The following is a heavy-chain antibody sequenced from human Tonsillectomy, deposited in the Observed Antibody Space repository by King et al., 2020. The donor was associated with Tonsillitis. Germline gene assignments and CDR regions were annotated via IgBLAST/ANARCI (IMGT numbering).Heavy chain of an antibody. CDR1: GGSFSDHY. J-gene: IGHJ3*02. V-gene: IGHV4-34*12. Sequence: VQLQQWGAGLLKPSETLSLTCAVYGGSFSDHYWSWVRQPPGKGLEWIGEIIHNGSTTYNPSLKSRVTISVDTSKKQFSLNLSSVTAADTAVYYCAREDTLMAHDVLDIWGQGTMVTVSS. D-gene: IGHD5-18*01. CDR3: AREDTLMAHDVLDI. CDR2: IIHNGST.